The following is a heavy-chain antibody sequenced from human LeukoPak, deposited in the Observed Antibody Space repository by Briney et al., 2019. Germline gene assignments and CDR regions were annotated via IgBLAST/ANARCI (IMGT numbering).Heavy chain of an antibody. J-gene: IGHJ2*01. V-gene: IGHV1-8*01. CDR2: MNPNSGNT. D-gene: IGHD6-19*01. CDR1: GYTFTSYD. Sequence: ASVKVSCKASGYTFTSYDINWVRQATGQGLEWMGWMNPNSGNTGYAQKFQGRVTMTRNTSISTAYMELSSLRSEDTAVYYCARGPVTWYSSGWYSDWYFDLWSRGTLVTVSS. CDR3: ARGPVTWYSSGWYSDWYFDL.